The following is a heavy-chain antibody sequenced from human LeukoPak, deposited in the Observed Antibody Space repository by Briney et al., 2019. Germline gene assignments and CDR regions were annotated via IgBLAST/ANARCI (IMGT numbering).Heavy chain of an antibody. D-gene: IGHD2-2*01. V-gene: IGHV3-74*01. CDR2: INSDGSST. CDR1: GFTFSSYW. Sequence: PGGSLILSCAASGFTFSSYWMHWVRQAPGKGLVWVSRINSDGSSTSYADSVKGRFTISRDNSKNTLYLQMNSLRVEDTAVYYCAREPAIDAFDMWGQGTMVTVSS. J-gene: IGHJ3*02. CDR3: AREPAIDAFDM.